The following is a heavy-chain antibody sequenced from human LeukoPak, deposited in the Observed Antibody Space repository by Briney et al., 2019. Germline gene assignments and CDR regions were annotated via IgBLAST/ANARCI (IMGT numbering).Heavy chain of an antibody. J-gene: IGHJ4*02. CDR1: GGSISSGDYY. V-gene: IGHV4-30-4*01. Sequence: SETLSLTCTVSGGSISSGDYYWGWIRQPPGRGLEWIGYIYYSGSTYYNPSLKSRVTISVDTSKNQFSLKLSSVTAADTAVYYCAALHYYCSSTSCYYHFDYWGQGTLVTVSS. CDR2: IYYSGST. D-gene: IGHD2-2*01. CDR3: AALHYYCSSTSCYYHFDY.